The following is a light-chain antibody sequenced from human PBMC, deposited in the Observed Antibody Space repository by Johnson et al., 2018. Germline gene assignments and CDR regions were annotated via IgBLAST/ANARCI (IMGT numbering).Light chain of an antibody. CDR1: SSNIGNNY. CDR2: ENN. V-gene: IGLV1-51*02. J-gene: IGLJ1*01. Sequence: QSVLTQPPSVSAAPGQKVIISCSGSSSNIGNNYVSWYQQLPGTAPKLLIYENNKRPSGIPDRFSGCQSGTSVTLGITGLQTGDEADYYCGTWDSSLSAGNVFGTGTKVTVL. CDR3: GTWDSSLSAGNV.